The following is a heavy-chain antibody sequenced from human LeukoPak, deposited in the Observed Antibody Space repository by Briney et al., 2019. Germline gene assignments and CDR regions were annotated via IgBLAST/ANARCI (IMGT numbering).Heavy chain of an antibody. J-gene: IGHJ4*02. Sequence: PSETLSLTCTVSGGSISSYYWSWIRQPPGKGLEWIGYIYYSGSTNYNPSLKSRVTISVDTSKNQFFLKLSSVTAADTAVYYCGVITGTTSAWGQGTLVTVSS. CDR3: GVITGTTSA. D-gene: IGHD1-7*01. V-gene: IGHV4-59*01. CDR2: IYYSGST. CDR1: GGSISSYY.